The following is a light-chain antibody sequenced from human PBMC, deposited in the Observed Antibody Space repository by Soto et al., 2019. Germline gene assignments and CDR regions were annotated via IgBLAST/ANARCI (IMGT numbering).Light chain of an antibody. CDR3: QQYGSSPRT. CDR2: DAS. V-gene: IGKV3-20*01. Sequence: EIVMTQSPDTLSVSPGERATLSCRASQSVSSKLAWYQQNPGQAPRLLVYDASTRDTGIPDRFSGSGSGTDFTLTISRLEPEDFAVYYCQQYGSSPRTFGQGTKV. CDR1: QSVSSK. J-gene: IGKJ1*01.